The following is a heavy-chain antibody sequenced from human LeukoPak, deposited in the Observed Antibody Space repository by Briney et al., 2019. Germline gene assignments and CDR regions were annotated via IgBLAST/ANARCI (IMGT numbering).Heavy chain of an antibody. CDR1: GFTFSSYS. J-gene: IGHJ4*02. CDR2: ISSSSSYI. CDR3: AKDPKRPVIDDY. V-gene: IGHV3-21*04. Sequence: GGSLRLSCAASGFTFSSYSMNWVRQAPGKGLEWVSSISSSSSYIYYADSAKGRFTISRDNSKNTLYLQMNSLRAEDTAVYYCAKDPKRPVIDDYWGQGTLATVSS.